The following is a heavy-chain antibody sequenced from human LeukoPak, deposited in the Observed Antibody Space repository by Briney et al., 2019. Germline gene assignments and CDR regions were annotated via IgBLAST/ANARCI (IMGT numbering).Heavy chain of an antibody. Sequence: GGSLGLSCAASGFTFSSYAMHWVRQAPGKGLEWVAVISYDGSNKYYADSVKGRFTISRDNSKNTLYLQMNSLRAEDTAVYYCAGQLVRSTYYYYGMDVWGQGTTVTVSS. J-gene: IGHJ6*02. CDR2: ISYDGSNK. D-gene: IGHD6-6*01. CDR3: AGQLVRSTYYYYGMDV. CDR1: GFTFSSYA. V-gene: IGHV3-30*04.